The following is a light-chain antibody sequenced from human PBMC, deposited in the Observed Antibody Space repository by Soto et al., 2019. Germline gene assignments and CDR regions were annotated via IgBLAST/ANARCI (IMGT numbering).Light chain of an antibody. CDR3: SSYTISSTWV. CDR2: DVS. CDR1: SSDVGGYNY. V-gene: IGLV2-14*01. J-gene: IGLJ3*02. Sequence: QSVLTQPASVPGSPGQSITISCTGTSSDVGGYNYVSWNQQHPGKAPKLMIYDVSNRASGVSNRFSGSKSGNTASLTISGLQAEDEADYYCSSYTISSTWVFGGGTKLTVL.